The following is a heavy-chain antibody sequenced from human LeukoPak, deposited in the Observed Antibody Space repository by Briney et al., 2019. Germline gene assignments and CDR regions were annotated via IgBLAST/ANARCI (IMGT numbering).Heavy chain of an antibody. Sequence: KRGESLKISCKGSGYSFTSYWIGWVRQMPGKGLEWMGIIYPGDSDTRYSPSFQGQVTISADKSISTAYLQWSSLKASDTAMYYCARSPTYHDILTGWCYFDYWGQGTLVTVSS. D-gene: IGHD3-9*01. V-gene: IGHV5-51*01. CDR1: GYSFTSYW. CDR2: IYPGDSDT. J-gene: IGHJ4*02. CDR3: ARSPTYHDILTGWCYFDY.